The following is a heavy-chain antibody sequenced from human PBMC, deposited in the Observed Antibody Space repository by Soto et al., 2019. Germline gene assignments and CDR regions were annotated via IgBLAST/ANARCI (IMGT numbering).Heavy chain of an antibody. CDR2: ISAYNGNT. CDR1: GYTFTSYG. CDR3: ARIRITIFGVVGGDYGMDV. Sequence: ASVKVSCKASGYTFTSYGISWVRQAPGQGLEWMGWISAYNGNTNYAQKLQGRVTMTTDTSTSTDYMELRTLRSDDTAVYYCARIRITIFGVVGGDYGMDVWGQGTTVTVSS. V-gene: IGHV1-18*04. D-gene: IGHD3-3*01. J-gene: IGHJ6*02.